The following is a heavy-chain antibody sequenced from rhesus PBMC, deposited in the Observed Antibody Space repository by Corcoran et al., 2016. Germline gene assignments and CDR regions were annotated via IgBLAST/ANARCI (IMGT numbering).Heavy chain of an antibody. V-gene: IGHV5-20*01. CDR3: ARGMGLAAAGPLDY. CDR1: GYSFTSYW. CDR2: INPSDSES. D-gene: IGHD6-25*01. Sequence: EVQLVQSGAEVKRPGESLKISCRTSGYSFTSYWLSWVRQMPGKGLEWMGAINPSDSESRYNPSFQGQVTSSAEMSITPACLQWSRLKASDTATYYCARGMGLAAAGPLDYWGQGVLVTVSS. J-gene: IGHJ4*01.